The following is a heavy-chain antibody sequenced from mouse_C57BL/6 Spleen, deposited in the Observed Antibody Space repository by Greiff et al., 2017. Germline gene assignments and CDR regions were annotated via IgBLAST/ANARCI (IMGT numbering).Heavy chain of an antibody. CDR1: GYTFTDYN. V-gene: IGHV1-18*01. J-gene: IGHJ3*01. D-gene: IGHD3-2*02. CDR2: INPNNGGT. CDR3: ARSAGSSAWFAD. Sequence: VQLQQSGPELVKPGASVKIPCKASGYTFTDYNMDWVKQSHGKSLEWIGDINPNNGGTIYTQKFKGKATLTVDKSSSTAYVELRSLTSEDTAVYDCARSAGSSAWFADWGQGTLVTVSA.